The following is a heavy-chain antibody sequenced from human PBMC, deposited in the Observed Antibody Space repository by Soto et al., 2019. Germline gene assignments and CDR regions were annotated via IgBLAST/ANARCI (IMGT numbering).Heavy chain of an antibody. D-gene: IGHD3-9*01. CDR3: ARGAVLRYFDWLPFVY. CDR1: GGSISSGGYY. Sequence: SETLSLTCTVSGGSISSGGYYWSWIRQHPGKGLEWIGYIYYSGSTYYNPSLKSRVTISVDTSKNQFSLKLSSVTAADTAVYYCARGAVLRYFDWLPFVYGGQGTLVTVSS. CDR2: IYYSGST. J-gene: IGHJ4*02. V-gene: IGHV4-31*03.